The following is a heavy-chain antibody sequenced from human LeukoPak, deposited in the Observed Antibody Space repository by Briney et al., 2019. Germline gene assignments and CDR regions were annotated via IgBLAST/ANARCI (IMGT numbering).Heavy chain of an antibody. J-gene: IGHJ5*02. CDR1: GGTFSSYA. Sequence: SVKVSCKASGGTFSSYAISWVRQAPGQGLEWMGGIIPIFGTANYAQKFQGRVTITTDESTSTAYMELSSLRSEDTAVYYCATGLPVITIFGVVYGFDPWGQGTLVTVSS. V-gene: IGHV1-69*05. CDR3: ATGLPVITIFGVVYGFDP. CDR2: IIPIFGTA. D-gene: IGHD3-3*01.